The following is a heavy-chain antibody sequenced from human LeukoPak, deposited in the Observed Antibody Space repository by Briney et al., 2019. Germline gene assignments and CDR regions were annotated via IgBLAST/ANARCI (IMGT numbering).Heavy chain of an antibody. D-gene: IGHD5-18*01. Sequence: SGGSLRLSCAASGFTFSLYSMNWVRQTPGRGLEWVSSISSSSTYIYYADSVKGRFAISRDNAKNSLYLQMNSLRAEDTAVYYCAREPTAMILWGQGTLVTVSS. CDR1: GFTFSLYS. CDR2: ISSSSTYI. J-gene: IGHJ4*02. CDR3: AREPTAMIL. V-gene: IGHV3-21*01.